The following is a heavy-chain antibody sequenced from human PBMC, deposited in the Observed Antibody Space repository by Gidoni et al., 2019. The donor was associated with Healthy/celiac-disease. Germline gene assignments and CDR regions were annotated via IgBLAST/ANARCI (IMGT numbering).Heavy chain of an antibody. V-gene: IGHV3-23*01. CDR1: GFTFSSDA. CDR2: ISGSGGST. D-gene: IGHD3-10*01. CDR3: AKDDEWGFGEFDDY. J-gene: IGHJ4*02. Sequence: EVQLLESGGGLVQPGGSLRLSCAASGFTFSSDAMSWVRQAPGKGLEWVSAISGSGGSTYYADSVKGRFTISRDNSKNTLYLQMNSLRAEDTAVYYCAKDDEWGFGEFDDYWGQGTLVTVSS.